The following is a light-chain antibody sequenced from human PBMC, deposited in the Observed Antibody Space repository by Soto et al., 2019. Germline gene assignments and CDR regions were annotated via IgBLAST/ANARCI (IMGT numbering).Light chain of an antibody. CDR3: HQYAVSRT. CDR2: GAS. J-gene: IGKJ2*02. Sequence: EVVLTQSPGTLSLSPGERATFSCMASQTVWTNYLAWFHHRPGQAPRLVIYGASRRATGITDRFTGSGSGTDFTLTIIRLEPEDLGVYYCHQYAVSRTFGQGTKLEIK. CDR1: QTVWTNY. V-gene: IGKV3-20*01.